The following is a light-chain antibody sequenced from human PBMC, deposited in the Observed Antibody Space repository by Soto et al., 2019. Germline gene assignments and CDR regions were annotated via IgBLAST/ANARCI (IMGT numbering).Light chain of an antibody. J-gene: IGLJ2*01. Sequence: QSVLTQPPSVSGAPGQRVTISCTGSSSXIGAGYDVHWYQQLPGTAPKLLIYGNSNRPSGVPDRFSGSKSGTSASLAITGLQAEDEADYYCQSYDSSLSGHVVFGGGTKVTVL. V-gene: IGLV1-40*01. CDR1: SSXIGAGYD. CDR2: GNS. CDR3: QSYDSSLSGHVV.